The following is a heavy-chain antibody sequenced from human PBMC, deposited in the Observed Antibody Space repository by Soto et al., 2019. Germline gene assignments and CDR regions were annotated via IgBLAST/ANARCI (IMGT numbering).Heavy chain of an antibody. Sequence: PSETLSISCTFSGGSISISSYYWGWIRQPPGKGLEWIGSIYYSGSTYYNPSLKSRVTISVDTSKNQFSLKLSSVTAADTAVYYCARHDPVARHAFDIWGQGTMVTVSS. V-gene: IGHV4-39*01. CDR3: ARHDPVARHAFDI. CDR2: IYYSGST. CDR1: GGSISISSYY. J-gene: IGHJ3*02.